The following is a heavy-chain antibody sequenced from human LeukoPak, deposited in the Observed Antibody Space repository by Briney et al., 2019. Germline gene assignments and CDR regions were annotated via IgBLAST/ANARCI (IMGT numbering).Heavy chain of an antibody. CDR1: GFTFSSYW. J-gene: IGHJ4*02. V-gene: IGHV3-7*01. CDR3: AATYYYGSGSGGGFDY. CDR2: MKQDGSEK. Sequence: GGSLRLSCAASGFTFSSYWTSWVRQAPGKGLEWVANMKQDGSEKYYVDSVKGRFTISRDNAKNSLYLQINGLRAGDTAVYYCAATYYYGSGSGGGFDYWGQGTLVTVS. D-gene: IGHD3-10*01.